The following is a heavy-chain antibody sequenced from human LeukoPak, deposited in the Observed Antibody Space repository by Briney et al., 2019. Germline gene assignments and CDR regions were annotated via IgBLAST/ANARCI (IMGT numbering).Heavy chain of an antibody. V-gene: IGHV1-2*02. CDR3: ARGAYVWGRQSGDAFDI. CDR1: GYTFTGYY. J-gene: IGHJ3*02. D-gene: IGHD3-16*01. CDR2: INPNSGGT. Sequence: ASVKVSCKASGYTFTGYYMHWVRPAPGQGLEWMGWINPNSGGTNYAQKFQGRVTMTRDTSISTAYMELSRLRSDDTAVYYCARGAYVWGRQSGDAFDIWGQGTMVTVSS.